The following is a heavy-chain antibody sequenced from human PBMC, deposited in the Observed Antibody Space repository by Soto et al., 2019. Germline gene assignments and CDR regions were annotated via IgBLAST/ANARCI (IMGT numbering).Heavy chain of an antibody. CDR3: AKVFGQWLVMYPLDY. Sequence: GGSLRLSCAASGFTFSSYAMSWVRQAPGKGLEWVSAISGSGGSTYYADSVKGRFTISRDNSKNTLYLQMKSLRAEDTAVYYCAKVFGQWLVMYPLDYWGQGTLVTVSS. D-gene: IGHD6-19*01. CDR1: GFTFSSYA. CDR2: ISGSGGST. V-gene: IGHV3-23*01. J-gene: IGHJ4*02.